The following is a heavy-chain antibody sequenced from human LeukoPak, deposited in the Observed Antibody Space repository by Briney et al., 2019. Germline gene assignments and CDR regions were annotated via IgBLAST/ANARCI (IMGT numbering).Heavy chain of an antibody. V-gene: IGHV3-21*01. CDR2: ISSSSSYI. CDR1: GFTFSSYS. D-gene: IGHD3-22*01. J-gene: IGHJ4*02. CDR3: ARAIYDSSGFYAYYFDY. Sequence: GGSLRLSCAASGFTFSSYSMNWVRQAPGKGLEWVSYISSSSSYIYYADSVKGRFTISRDNAKNSLYLQMNSLGAEDTAVYYCARAIYDSSGFYAYYFDYWGQGTLVTVSS.